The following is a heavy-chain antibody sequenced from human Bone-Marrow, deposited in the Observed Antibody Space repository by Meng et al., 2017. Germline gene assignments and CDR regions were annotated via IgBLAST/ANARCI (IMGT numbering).Heavy chain of an antibody. J-gene: IGHJ4*02. D-gene: IGHD3-10*01. CDR1: GGSINSINW. Sequence: QVELQEVGPGLVKPSGTRSLTCALPGGSINSINWWTWVRQPPGKGLEWIGEIFHTGNTNFHPSLKSRVTISVDKSKNQFSLKLNSVTAADTAVYYCARVDWSGGNPIDSWGQGTLVTVSS. CDR2: IFHTGNT. CDR3: ARVDWSGGNPIDS. V-gene: IGHV4-4*02.